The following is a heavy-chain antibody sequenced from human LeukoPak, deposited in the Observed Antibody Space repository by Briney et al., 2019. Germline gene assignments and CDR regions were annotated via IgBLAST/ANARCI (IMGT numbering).Heavy chain of an antibody. CDR3: ARGGARLWFGELFPYFDY. CDR2: INTNTGNP. D-gene: IGHD3-10*01. V-gene: IGHV7-4-1*02. Sequence: ASVKVSCKASGYTFTSYAMNWVRQAPGQGLEWMGWINTNTGNPTYAQGFTGRFVFSLDTSVSTAYLQISSLKAEDTAVYYCARGGARLWFGELFPYFDYWGQGTLVTVSS. J-gene: IGHJ4*02. CDR1: GYTFTSYA.